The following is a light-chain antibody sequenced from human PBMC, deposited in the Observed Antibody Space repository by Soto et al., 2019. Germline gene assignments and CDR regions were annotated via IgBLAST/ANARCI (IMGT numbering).Light chain of an antibody. V-gene: IGKV1-33*01. CDR2: DAS. CDR3: QRYDSLPIT. J-gene: IGKJ5*01. Sequence: DIQMTQSPSSLSASVGDRVTITCQASQDIGNYLNWFQQKPGKAPKVLIYDASNLETGVPSRFSGSGSGTLFTLTINSLQPEDVATYYCQRYDSLPITFGPGTRLEIK. CDR1: QDIGNY.